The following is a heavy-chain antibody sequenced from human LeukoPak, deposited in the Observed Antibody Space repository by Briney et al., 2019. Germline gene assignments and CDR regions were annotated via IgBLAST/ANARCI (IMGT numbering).Heavy chain of an antibody. D-gene: IGHD1-26*01. CDR3: ARGQWELPIIPLDY. Sequence: SETLSLTCTVSGGSISSSSYYWGWIRQPPGTGLEWIGSIYYNGSTYYNPSLKSRVTISVDTSKNQFSLKLSSVTAADTAVYYCARGQWELPIIPLDYWGQGTLVTVSS. J-gene: IGHJ4*02. CDR1: GGSISSSSYY. V-gene: IGHV4-39*07. CDR2: IYYNGST.